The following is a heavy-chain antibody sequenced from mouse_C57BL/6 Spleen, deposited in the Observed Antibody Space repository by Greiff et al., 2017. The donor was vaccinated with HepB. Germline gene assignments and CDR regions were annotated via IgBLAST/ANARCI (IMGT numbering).Heavy chain of an antibody. CDR3: ARIFYAMDY. CDR1: GYTFTDYN. Sequence: DVQLQESGPELVKPGASVKMSCKASGYTFTDYNMHWVKQSHGKSLEWIGYINPNNGGTSYNQKFKGKATLTVNKSSSTAYMELRSLTSEDSAVYYCARIFYAMDYWGQGTSVTVSS. J-gene: IGHJ4*01. CDR2: INPNNGGT. V-gene: IGHV1-22*01.